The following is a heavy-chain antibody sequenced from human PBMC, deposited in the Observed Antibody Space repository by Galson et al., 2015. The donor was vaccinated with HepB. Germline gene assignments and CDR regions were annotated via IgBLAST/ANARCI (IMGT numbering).Heavy chain of an antibody. CDR3: AKPYSSSRYVRLDFDY. CDR1: GFTFSSYA. D-gene: IGHD6-13*01. Sequence: SLRLSCAASGFTFSSYAMSWVRQAPGKGLEWVSAISGSGGSTYYADSVRGRFTISRDNSKNTLYLQMNSLRAEDTAVYYCAKPYSSSRYVRLDFDYWGQGTLVTVSS. V-gene: IGHV3-23*01. CDR2: ISGSGGST. J-gene: IGHJ4*02.